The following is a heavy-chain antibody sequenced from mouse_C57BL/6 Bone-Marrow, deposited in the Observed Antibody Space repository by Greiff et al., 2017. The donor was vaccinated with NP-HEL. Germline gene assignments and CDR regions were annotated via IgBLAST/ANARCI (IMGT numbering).Heavy chain of an antibody. CDR2: IRNKANNHAT. CDR1: GFTFSDAW. Sequence: EVKLMESGGGLVQPGGSMKLSCAASGFTFSDAWMDWVRQSPEKGLEWVAEIRNKANNHATYYAESVKGRFTISRDDSKSSVYLQMNSLRAEDTGIYYCTLITTVVARYAMDYWGQGTSVTVSS. J-gene: IGHJ4*01. V-gene: IGHV6-6*01. CDR3: TLITTVVARYAMDY. D-gene: IGHD1-1*01.